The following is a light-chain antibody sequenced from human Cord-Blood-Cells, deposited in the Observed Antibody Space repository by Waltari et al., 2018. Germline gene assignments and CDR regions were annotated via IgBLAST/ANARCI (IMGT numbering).Light chain of an antibody. J-gene: IGLJ3*02. Sequence: QSVLTQPPSASGTPGQRVTISCSGSSSNIGSNTVNWYQQLPGTAPKLLIYSNNQRPSGVPERSSGSKSGTSASLAISGLQSEDEADYYCAAWDDSLNGWVFGGGTKLTVL. V-gene: IGLV1-44*01. CDR3: AAWDDSLNGWV. CDR2: SNN. CDR1: SSNIGSNT.